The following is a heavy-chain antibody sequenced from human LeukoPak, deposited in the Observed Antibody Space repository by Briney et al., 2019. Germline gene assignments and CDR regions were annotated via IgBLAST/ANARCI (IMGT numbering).Heavy chain of an antibody. Sequence: ASVKVSCKASGYTFTGYYMHWVRQAPGQGLEWMGWINPNSGGTNNAQKFQGRVTMTRDTSISTAYMELSRLRSDDTAVYYCAGFTNYYDSSGYDYWGQGTLVTVSS. J-gene: IGHJ4*02. D-gene: IGHD3-22*01. CDR3: AGFTNYYDSSGYDY. CDR2: INPNSGGT. V-gene: IGHV1-2*02. CDR1: GYTFTGYY.